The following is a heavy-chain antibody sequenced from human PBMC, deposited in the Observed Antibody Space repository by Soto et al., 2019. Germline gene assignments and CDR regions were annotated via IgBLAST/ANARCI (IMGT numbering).Heavy chain of an antibody. CDR3: ASPNRPYSSSSHGMDV. CDR1: GFTFSSYG. CDR2: IWYDGSNK. D-gene: IGHD6-6*01. V-gene: IGHV3-33*01. Sequence: QVQLVESGGGVVQPGRSLRLSCAASGFTFSSYGMHWVRQAPGKGLEWVAVIWYDGSNKYYADSVKDRFTISRDNSKNTLYLQMNSLRAEDTAVYYCASPNRPYSSSSHGMDVWGQGTTVTVSS. J-gene: IGHJ6*02.